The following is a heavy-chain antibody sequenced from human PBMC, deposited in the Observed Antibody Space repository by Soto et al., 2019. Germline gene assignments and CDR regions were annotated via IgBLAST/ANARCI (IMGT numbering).Heavy chain of an antibody. CDR1: GGSVSSGSYY. V-gene: IGHV4-61*01. CDR2: IYYSGST. Sequence: SETLSLTCTVSGGSVSSGSYYWSWIRQPPGKGLEWIGYIYYSGSTNYNPSLKSRVTISVDTSKNQFSLKLSSVTAADTAVYYCAGYSSSSLDYYYGMDVWGQGTTVTVSS. CDR3: AGYSSSSLDYYYGMDV. D-gene: IGHD6-6*01. J-gene: IGHJ6*02.